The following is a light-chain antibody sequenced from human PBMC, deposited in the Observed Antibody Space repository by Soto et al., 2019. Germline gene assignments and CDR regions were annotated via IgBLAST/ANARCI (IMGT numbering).Light chain of an antibody. CDR2: DTS. Sequence: TQSPATRSVSPGEGATLSCRVSQGIGDTLAWYQHKPGQTPRLLFYDTSTRATGVPTRFSGSRSGAEFTLTISSLQPEDFATYYCQQLNSYPPITFGQGTRLEIK. J-gene: IGKJ5*01. V-gene: IGKV3-15*01. CDR1: QGIGDT. CDR3: QQLNSYPPIT.